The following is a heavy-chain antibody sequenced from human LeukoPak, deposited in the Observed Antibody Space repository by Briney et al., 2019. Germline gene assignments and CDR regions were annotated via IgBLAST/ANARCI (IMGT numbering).Heavy chain of an antibody. V-gene: IGHV4-4*07. Sequence: KPSETLSLTCTVSGASISSFYWSWIRQPAGKGLEWIGRIYPSGSTNYNPSLKSRVTISVDKSKNQFSLNLTSVTAADTAVYYCAKNPGYHSAQGPGYFDLWGRGTLVTVSS. CDR2: IYPSGST. D-gene: IGHD1-1*01. J-gene: IGHJ2*01. CDR3: AKNPGYHSAQGPGYFDL. CDR1: GASISSFY.